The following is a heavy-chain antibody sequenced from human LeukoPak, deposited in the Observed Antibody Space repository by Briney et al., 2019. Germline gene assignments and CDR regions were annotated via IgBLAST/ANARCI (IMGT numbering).Heavy chain of an antibody. J-gene: IGHJ4*02. D-gene: IGHD6-19*01. Sequence: TSETLSLTCTVSGGSINSYYWSWIRQPPGKGLEWVGYIYYSGSTNYKPSLKRRVTISVDTSKNQFSLKVNSVTAADTAVYYCASSRSSSGWSLIDYWGQGALVTVSS. CDR1: GGSINSYY. CDR3: ASSRSSSGWSLIDY. CDR2: IYYSGST. V-gene: IGHV4-59*01.